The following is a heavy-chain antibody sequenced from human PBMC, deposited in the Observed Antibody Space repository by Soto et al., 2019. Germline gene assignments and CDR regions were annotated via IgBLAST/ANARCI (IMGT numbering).Heavy chain of an antibody. CDR3: ARVPHGSGDSWFDP. V-gene: IGHV4-31*03. CDR2: IYYSGST. J-gene: IGHJ5*02. D-gene: IGHD3-10*01. Sequence: QVQLQESGPGLVKPSQTLSLTCTVSGGSISSGGYYWSWIRQHPGKGLEWIGYIYYSGSTYYNPSRTSRVTISVDTSKNQFSLKLSSVTAADTAVYYCARVPHGSGDSWFDPWGQGTLVTVSS. CDR1: GGSISSGGYY.